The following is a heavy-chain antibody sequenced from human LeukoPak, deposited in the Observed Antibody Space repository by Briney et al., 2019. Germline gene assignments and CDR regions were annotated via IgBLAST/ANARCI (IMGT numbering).Heavy chain of an antibody. Sequence: GGSLRLSCAASGFTFSSYSMNWVRQAPGKGLEWVSSISSSSSYIYYADSVKGRFTISRDNAKNSLYLQMNSLRAEDTAVYYCARERYCSSTSCYSPFHAFDIWGQGTMVTVSS. CDR1: GFTFSSYS. CDR2: ISSSSSYI. J-gene: IGHJ3*02. V-gene: IGHV3-21*01. CDR3: ARERYCSSTSCYSPFHAFDI. D-gene: IGHD2-2*02.